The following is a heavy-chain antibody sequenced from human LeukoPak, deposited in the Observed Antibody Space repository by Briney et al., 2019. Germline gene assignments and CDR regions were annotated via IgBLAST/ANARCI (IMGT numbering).Heavy chain of an antibody. D-gene: IGHD3-9*01. CDR2: IGGSGGAI. J-gene: IGHJ4*02. V-gene: IGHV3-23*01. Sequence: PGGSLRLSCGASGFTFSRYAMSWVRQAPGKGLQWVSEIGGSGGAIYYADSVKGRFTISRDNSKNTLFLEMNSLRAEDTAVYYCAKDRDDILTGYHDYWGQGTLVTVSS. CDR1: GFTFSRYA. CDR3: AKDRDDILTGYHDY.